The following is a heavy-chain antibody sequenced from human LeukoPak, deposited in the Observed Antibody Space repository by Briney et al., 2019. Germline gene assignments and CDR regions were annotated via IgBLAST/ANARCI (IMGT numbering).Heavy chain of an antibody. CDR3: ATRGRSGYYYGMDV. CDR1: GFIVSNNY. D-gene: IGHD1-26*01. Sequence: PGGSPRLSCAASGFIVSNNYMSWARQAPGKGLEWVSIISSCGATYYTDSVKGRFTISRDNSQNTLYLQMNSLRAEDAAVYYCATRGRSGYYYGMDVWGPGTTVTVSS. CDR2: ISSCGAT. V-gene: IGHV3-66*01. J-gene: IGHJ6*02.